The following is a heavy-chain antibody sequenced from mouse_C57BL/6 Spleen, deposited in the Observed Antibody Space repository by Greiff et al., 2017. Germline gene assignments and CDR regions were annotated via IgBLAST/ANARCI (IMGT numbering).Heavy chain of an antibody. CDR1: GFTFSSYG. J-gene: IGHJ4*01. Sequence: EVKLQESGGDLVKPGGSLKLSCAASGFTFSSYGMSWVRQTPDKRLEWVATISSGGSYTYYPDSVKGRFTISRDNAKNTLYLQMSSLKSEDTAMYYCARHLGDGSTYYYAMDYWGQGTSVTVSS. CDR2: ISSGGSYT. V-gene: IGHV5-6*01. CDR3: ARHLGDGSTYYYAMDY. D-gene: IGHD1-1*01.